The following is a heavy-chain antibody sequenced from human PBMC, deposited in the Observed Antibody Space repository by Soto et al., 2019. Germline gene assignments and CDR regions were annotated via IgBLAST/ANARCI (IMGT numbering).Heavy chain of an antibody. Sequence: PSETLSLTCTVSGGSISSYYWSWIRQPPGKGLEWIGYIYYSGSTNYNPSLKSRVTISVDTSKNQFSLKLSSVTAADTAVYYCAIPVTKHDAFDIWGQGTMVTVSS. V-gene: IGHV4-59*12. CDR2: IYYSGST. CDR1: GGSISSYY. D-gene: IGHD4-17*01. CDR3: AIPVTKHDAFDI. J-gene: IGHJ3*02.